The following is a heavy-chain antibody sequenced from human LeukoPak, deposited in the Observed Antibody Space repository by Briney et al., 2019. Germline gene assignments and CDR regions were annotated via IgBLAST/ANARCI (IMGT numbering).Heavy chain of an antibody. CDR3: ASAAGAFDM. Sequence: GGTLRLSCAASGLTFSSYCMHWIRQAPGKGLEWVAVIWSDSSHKYYVDSMKGRCTISRDNSKNMVYLQMNSLRVEDTAVYYCASAAGAFDMWGQGTLVTVSS. J-gene: IGHJ3*02. V-gene: IGHV3-33*01. CDR2: IWSDSSHK. D-gene: IGHD6-13*01. CDR1: GLTFSSYC.